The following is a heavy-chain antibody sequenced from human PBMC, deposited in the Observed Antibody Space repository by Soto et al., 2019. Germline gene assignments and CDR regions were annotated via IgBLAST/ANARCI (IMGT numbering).Heavy chain of an antibody. J-gene: IGHJ6*02. CDR1: GGSISSYH. CDR2: IYYSGST. Sequence: SETLSLTCTVSGGSISSYHWSWIPQPPGKGLEWIGYIYYSGSTNSNPSLKSRVTISVDTSKNQFSLMLSSVTAADTAVYYCARAVRSSGYYYVSYYCGMKVLGRLTTV. CDR3: ARAVRSSGYYYVSYYCGMKV. V-gene: IGHV4-59*01. D-gene: IGHD3-22*01.